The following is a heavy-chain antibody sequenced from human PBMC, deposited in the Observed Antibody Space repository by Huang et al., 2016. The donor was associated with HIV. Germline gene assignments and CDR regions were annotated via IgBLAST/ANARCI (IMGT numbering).Heavy chain of an antibody. CDR3: ARPPTYSDDGGYYIDAFGV. CDR2: IYPGDSDG. Sequence: EVQLVQSGAEMKRPGESLKISCKVSGYSFTRQWIGWVRQMPGKGPEWMGIIYPGDSDGKYSPTCQGQVTISADNSISTAYLQWKSLKVADTAMYFCARPPTYSDDGGYYIDAFGVWGRGTMVTVS. V-gene: IGHV5-51*03. CDR1: GYSFTRQW. D-gene: IGHD2-21*02. J-gene: IGHJ3*01.